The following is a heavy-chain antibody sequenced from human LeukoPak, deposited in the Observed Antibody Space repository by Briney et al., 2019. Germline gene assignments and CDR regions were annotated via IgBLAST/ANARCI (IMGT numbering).Heavy chain of an antibody. J-gene: IGHJ6*03. Sequence: GGSLRLSCAASGFTFSSYAMSWVRQAPGKGLEWVLAISGSGGSTYYADSVKGRFTISRDNSKNTLYLQMNSLRAEDTAVYYCAKNLGGFYYYYMDVWGKGTTVTVSS. CDR1: GFTFSSYA. CDR2: ISGSGGST. V-gene: IGHV3-23*01. CDR3: AKNLGGFYYYYMDV. D-gene: IGHD6-25*01.